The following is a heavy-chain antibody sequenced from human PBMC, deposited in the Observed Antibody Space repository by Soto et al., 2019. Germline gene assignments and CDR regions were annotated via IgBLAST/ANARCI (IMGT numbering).Heavy chain of an antibody. CDR1: GFSFRSHG. D-gene: IGHD3-3*01. CDR2: ISYDGANK. CDR3: AKAGTFSSGLPLDA. Sequence: QVHLVESGGGVVQPGRSLRLSCAASGFSFRSHGMHWVRQAPGKGLERVAVISYDGANKYSADSVRGRFTISRVNSEKTLFLQMNNLRSEDTAVFYCAKAGTFSSGLPLDAWGQGTRVT. J-gene: IGHJ5*02. V-gene: IGHV3-30*18.